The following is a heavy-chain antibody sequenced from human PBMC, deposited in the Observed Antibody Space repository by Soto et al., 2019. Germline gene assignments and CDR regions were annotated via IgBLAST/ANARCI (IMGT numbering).Heavy chain of an antibody. Sequence: VQLVESGGGLVKPGGSLRLSCAASGFSFTNYWMHWVRQAPGKGLVWVSRINSDGSSTSYADSVKGRFTISRDNAKNTLYLQMNSLRAEDTAVFYCARDFWRNGVCLDVWGQGTTVTVSS. D-gene: IGHD2-8*01. J-gene: IGHJ6*02. CDR3: ARDFWRNGVCLDV. V-gene: IGHV3-74*01. CDR1: GFSFTNYW. CDR2: INSDGSST.